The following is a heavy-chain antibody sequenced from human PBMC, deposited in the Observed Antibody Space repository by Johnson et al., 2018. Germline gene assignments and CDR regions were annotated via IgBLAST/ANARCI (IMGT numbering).Heavy chain of an antibody. CDR1: GGSIRNYY. CDR2: IYNSGST. Sequence: QVQLQESGPGLVKPSETLSLTCTVSGGSIRNYYWSWIRQPPGKGLEWIGYIYNSGSTNYNPSLKSRVTISVDTSKNQFSLKLNSVTAADTAVYYRARGGYYTVGLDVSGQGTTVTVSS. V-gene: IGHV4-59*01. J-gene: IGHJ6*02. CDR3: ARGGYYTVGLDV. D-gene: IGHD3-3*01.